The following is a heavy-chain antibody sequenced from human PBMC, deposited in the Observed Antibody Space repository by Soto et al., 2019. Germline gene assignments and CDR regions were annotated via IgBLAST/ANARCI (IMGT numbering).Heavy chain of an antibody. D-gene: IGHD6-13*01. CDR1: GGSISNYC. CDR3: ARQTTYSSSWYDY. CDR2: IYTSGST. Sequence: PSETLSLTCTVSGGSISNYCWTWIRQPAGKGLEWIGRIYTSGSTNYIPSLKSRVTMSVDTSKNQFSLKLSSVTAADTALYYCARQTTYSSSWYDYWGHGTLVTVSS. V-gene: IGHV4-4*07. J-gene: IGHJ5*01.